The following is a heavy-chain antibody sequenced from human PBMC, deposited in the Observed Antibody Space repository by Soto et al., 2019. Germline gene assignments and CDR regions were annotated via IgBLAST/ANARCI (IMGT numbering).Heavy chain of an antibody. D-gene: IGHD1-26*01. CDR3: ATEGGYPGSNFYGAY. V-gene: IGHV3-15*01. CDR2: IKGSHAGGTT. CDR1: GFTFTKAY. J-gene: IGHJ4*02. Sequence: EVQLVESGGGLVEPGGSIRLSCVASGFTFTKAYMTWVRQAPGKGLEWVGRIKGSHAGGTTDYATSVKGRFTISRDDSKNTLYLQMNSLKTEDTSGYCCATEGGYPGSNFYGAYWGQGTLVTVSS.